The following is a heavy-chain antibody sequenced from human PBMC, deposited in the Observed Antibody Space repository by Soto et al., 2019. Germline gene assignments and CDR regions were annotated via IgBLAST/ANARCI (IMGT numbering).Heavy chain of an antibody. CDR3: VRNWRYYGGDYYYGMDA. CDR1: GFSLNTGGVG. CDR2: IYWDDDE. D-gene: IGHD3-10*01. V-gene: IGHV2-5*02. J-gene: IGHJ6*02. Sequence: ITLKESGPTLVKPTQTLTLTSTFSGFSLNTGGVGVGWVRQPRGKAMEWLALIYWDDDERYRPSLRSRLNITKDTINNQVVLTMTNMDPEDTATYYCVRNWRYYGGDYYYGMDAWGQGTTVTVSS.